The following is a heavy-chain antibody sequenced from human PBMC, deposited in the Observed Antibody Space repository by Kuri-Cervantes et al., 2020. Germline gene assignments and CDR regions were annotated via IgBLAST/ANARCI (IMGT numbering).Heavy chain of an antibody. V-gene: IGHV3-30-3*01. J-gene: IGHJ4*02. Sequence: GESLKISCAASGFTFSSYAMHWVRQAPGKGLEWVAVISYDGSNKYYADSVKGRFTIFRDNSKNTLYLQMNSLRAEDTAVYYCARGPYYYDSSGYFDYWGQGTLVTVSS. CDR3: ARGPYYYDSSGYFDY. CDR2: ISYDGSNK. D-gene: IGHD3-22*01. CDR1: GFTFSSYA.